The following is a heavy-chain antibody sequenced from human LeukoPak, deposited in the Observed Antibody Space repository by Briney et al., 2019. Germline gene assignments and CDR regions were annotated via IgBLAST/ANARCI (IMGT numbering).Heavy chain of an antibody. Sequence: ASVKVSCKASGYTFTSYGISWVRQAPGQGLEWMGWISAYNGNTNYAQKLQGRVTVTTDTSTSTAYMELRSLRSDDTAVYYCARDVWQQLDRHNWFDPWGQGTLVTVSS. V-gene: IGHV1-18*01. CDR3: ARDVWQQLDRHNWFDP. CDR1: GYTFTSYG. J-gene: IGHJ5*02. CDR2: ISAYNGNT. D-gene: IGHD6-13*01.